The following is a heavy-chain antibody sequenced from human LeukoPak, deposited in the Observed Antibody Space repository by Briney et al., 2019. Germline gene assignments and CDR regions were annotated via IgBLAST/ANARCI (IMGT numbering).Heavy chain of an antibody. CDR2: ISGSGGST. V-gene: IGHV3-23*01. CDR3: AKDQAIFGVVLS. CDR1: GFTFSSYA. D-gene: IGHD3-3*01. Sequence: PGASLRLSCAASGFTFSSYAMSWVRQAPGKGLEWVSAISGSGGSTYYADSVKGRFTISRDNSKNTLYLQMNSLRAEDTAVCYCAKDQAIFGVVLSWGQGTLVTVSS. J-gene: IGHJ5*02.